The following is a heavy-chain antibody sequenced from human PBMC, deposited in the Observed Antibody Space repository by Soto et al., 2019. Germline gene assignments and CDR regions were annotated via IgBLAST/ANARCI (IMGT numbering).Heavy chain of an antibody. CDR1: GGTFSSYA. V-gene: IGHV1-69*12. CDR3: AIGGVIRGVIPNYYYCGMDV. J-gene: IGHJ6*01. CDR2: IIPIFGTA. Sequence: QVQLVQSGAEVKKPGSSVKVSCKASGGTFSSYAISWVRQAPGQGLEWMGGIIPIFGTANYAQKFQGRVTITADESTGTAYMDLSSLRSENTAVYYCAIGGVIRGVIPNYYYCGMDVWGQVTTVTVSS. D-gene: IGHD3-10*01.